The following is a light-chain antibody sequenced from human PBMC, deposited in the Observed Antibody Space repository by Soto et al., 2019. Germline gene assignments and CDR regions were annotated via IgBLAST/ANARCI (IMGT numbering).Light chain of an antibody. Sequence: DTVLTQSPGPLALSPGERVTISCRASQSVTYRYLAWYQQKHGQAPRLLIYAASTRATGIPDRFSGRGSGTDFPFTISILEPGDFALYYCQQYGNSPWTFGQWTKVEIK. CDR2: AAS. CDR1: QSVTYRY. V-gene: IGKV3-20*01. J-gene: IGKJ1*01. CDR3: QQYGNSPWT.